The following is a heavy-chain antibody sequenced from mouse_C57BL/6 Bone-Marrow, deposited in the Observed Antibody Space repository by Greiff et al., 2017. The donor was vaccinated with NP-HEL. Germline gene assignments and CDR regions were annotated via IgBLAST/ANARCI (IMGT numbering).Heavy chain of an antibody. Sequence: DVQLQESGGGLVKPGGSLKLSCAASGFTFSDYGMHWVRQAPEKGLEWVAYISSGSSTIYYADTVKGRFTISRDNAKNTLFLQMTSLRSEDTAMYYCARRLGYDDAMDYWGQGTSVTVSS. V-gene: IGHV5-17*01. CDR1: GFTFSDYG. CDR3: ARRLGYDDAMDY. D-gene: IGHD2-2*01. J-gene: IGHJ4*01. CDR2: ISSGSSTI.